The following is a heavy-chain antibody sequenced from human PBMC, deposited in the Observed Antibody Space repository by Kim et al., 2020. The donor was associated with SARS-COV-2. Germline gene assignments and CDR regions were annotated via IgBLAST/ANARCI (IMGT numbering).Heavy chain of an antibody. J-gene: IGHJ5*02. CDR1: GFTFGDYA. Sequence: GGSLRLSCTASGFTFGDYAMSWFRQAPGKGLEWVGFIRSKAYGGTTEYAASVKGRFTISRDDSKSIAYLQMNSLKTEDTAVYYCTRGTTLWFGELLSGWFDPWGQGTLVTVSS. V-gene: IGHV3-49*03. CDR3: TRGTTLWFGELLSGWFDP. D-gene: IGHD3-10*01. CDR2: IRSKAYGGTT.